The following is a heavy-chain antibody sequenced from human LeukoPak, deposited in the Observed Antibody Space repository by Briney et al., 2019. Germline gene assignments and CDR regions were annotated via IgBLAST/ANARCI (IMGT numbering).Heavy chain of an antibody. CDR1: GGSISSYY. Sequence: SSETLSLTCTVAGGSISSYYWSWIRQPPGKGLEGIGYIYYSGSTNYNPSLKSRVTISVDTSKNQFSLKLSSVTAADTAVYHCARGRLGYSSSSGGRGYDYWGQGTLVTVSS. CDR3: ARGRLGYSSSSGGRGYDY. D-gene: IGHD6-6*01. CDR2: IYYSGST. V-gene: IGHV4-59*12. J-gene: IGHJ4*02.